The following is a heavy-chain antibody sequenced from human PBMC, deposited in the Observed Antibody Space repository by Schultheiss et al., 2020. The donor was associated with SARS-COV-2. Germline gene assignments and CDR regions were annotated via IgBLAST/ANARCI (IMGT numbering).Heavy chain of an antibody. Sequence: GESLKISCAASGFTFSSYAMSWVRQAPGKGLEWVSAISGSGGSTYYADSVKGRFTISRDNSKNTLYLQMNSLRAEDTAVYYCARDRGLLPGFDPWGQGTLVTVSS. CDR2: ISGSGGST. CDR3: ARDRGLLPGFDP. J-gene: IGHJ5*02. D-gene: IGHD6-19*01. CDR1: GFTFSSYA. V-gene: IGHV3-23*01.